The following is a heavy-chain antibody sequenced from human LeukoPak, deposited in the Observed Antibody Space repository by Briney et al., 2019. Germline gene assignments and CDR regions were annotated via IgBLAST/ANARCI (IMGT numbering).Heavy chain of an antibody. V-gene: IGHV1-18*01. J-gene: IGHJ3*02. CDR2: ISPYNGNT. Sequence: ASVKVSCKASGYTFTSYGISWVRQAPGQGLEWMGWISPYNGNTKNAQKFQGRVTMTTDTSTSTAYMELRSLRSDDTAVYYCARSTYSGSYYEDAFDIWGQGTMVTVSS. D-gene: IGHD1-26*01. CDR1: GYTFTSYG. CDR3: ARSTYSGSYYEDAFDI.